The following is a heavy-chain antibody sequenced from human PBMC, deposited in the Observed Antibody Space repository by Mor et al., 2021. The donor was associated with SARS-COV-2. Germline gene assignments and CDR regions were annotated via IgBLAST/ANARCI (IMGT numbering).Heavy chain of an antibody. J-gene: IGHJ5*02. D-gene: IGHD3-10*01. Sequence: STNYNPSLKSRFTISVDTSKNQFSLKLSSVTAADTAMYYCARVYYGSGSYLGLFDPWGQGTLVTVSS. V-gene: IGHV4-59*01. CDR2: ST. CDR3: ARVYYGSGSYLGLFDP.